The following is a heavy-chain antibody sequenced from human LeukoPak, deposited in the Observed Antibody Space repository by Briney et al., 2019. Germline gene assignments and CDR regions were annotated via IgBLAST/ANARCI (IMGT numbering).Heavy chain of an antibody. CDR2: ISSSGSTI. D-gene: IGHD6-19*01. CDR1: GVTFSSYE. J-gene: IGHJ6*03. V-gene: IGHV3-48*03. CDR3: ARAFGYSSGWYGDYYYMDV. Sequence: GGSLRLSCAASGVTFSSYEMNWVRQAPGKGLEWVSYISSSGSTIYYADSVKGRFTISRDNAKNSLYLQMNSLRAEDTAVYYCARAFGYSSGWYGDYYYMDVWGKGTTVTVSS.